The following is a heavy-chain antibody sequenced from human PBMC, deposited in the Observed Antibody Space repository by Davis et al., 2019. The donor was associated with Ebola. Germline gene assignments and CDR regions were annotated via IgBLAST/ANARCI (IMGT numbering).Heavy chain of an antibody. D-gene: IGHD3-22*01. CDR3: ARGGNSHYYDSSGYYSSYWYFDL. J-gene: IGHJ2*01. V-gene: IGHV4-59*01. Sequence: GSLRLSCTVSGGSISSYYWSWIRQPPGKGLEWIGYIYYSGSTNYNPSLKSRVTISVDTSKNQFSLKLSSVTAADTAVYYCARGGNSHYYDSSGYYSSYWYFDLWGRGTLVTVSS. CDR1: GGSISSYY. CDR2: IYYSGST.